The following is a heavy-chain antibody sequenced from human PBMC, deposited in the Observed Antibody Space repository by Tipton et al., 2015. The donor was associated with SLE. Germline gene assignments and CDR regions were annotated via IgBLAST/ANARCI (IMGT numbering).Heavy chain of an antibody. Sequence: TLSLTCSAYGDSLSAYYWSWIRQHPGKGLEWIGYVFSSGTTYYNPSLQGRLSMSLDTSKNQLSLQLSSVTSADTAVYYCARYFYDSSGVCLFDLWGQGTLVTVSS. J-gene: IGHJ4*02. CDR1: GDSLSAYY. CDR2: VFSSGTT. CDR3: ARYFYDSSGVCLFDL. V-gene: IGHV4-31*03. D-gene: IGHD3-22*01.